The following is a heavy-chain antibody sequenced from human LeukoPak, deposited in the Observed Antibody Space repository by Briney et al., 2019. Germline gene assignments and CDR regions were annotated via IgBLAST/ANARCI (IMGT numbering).Heavy chain of an antibody. CDR3: AKDDGWLYYNH. D-gene: IGHD3-22*01. CDR1: GFTFRIHG. CDR2: ISPGGEIH. J-gene: IGHJ4*02. V-gene: IGHV3-23*01. Sequence: GTLRLSCAASGFTFRIHGMNWVRQAPGKGLEWVSGISPGGEIHYYADSVKGRFTISRDNSKGTVSLQMHSLRAEDTATYYCAKDDGWLYYNHWGQGTLVTVSS.